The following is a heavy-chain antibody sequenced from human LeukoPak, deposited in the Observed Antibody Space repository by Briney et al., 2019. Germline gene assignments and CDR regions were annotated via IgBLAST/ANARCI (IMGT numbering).Heavy chain of an antibody. CDR2: IYYRGRT. J-gene: IGHJ4*02. Sequence: KPPETLSLTCSVSNASIISSSYYWGWIRQPPGKGLEWIGSIYYRGRTYYNPSLKIRVTISADTSKNQFSLNLNSVTASDTAVYYCARQKILDDNYDSSGYYVDQWGQGSLVTVSS. CDR1: NASIISSSYY. D-gene: IGHD3-22*01. V-gene: IGHV4-39*01. CDR3: ARQKILDDNYDSSGYYVDQ.